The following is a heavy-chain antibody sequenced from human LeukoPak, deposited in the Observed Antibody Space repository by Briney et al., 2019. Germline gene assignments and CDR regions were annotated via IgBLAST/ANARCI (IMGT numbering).Heavy chain of an antibody. J-gene: IGHJ3*02. CDR3: ARRAPGGEMGAFDI. Sequence: NAGGSLRLSCAASGFTLSSYSMNWVRQAPGKGLEWVSSISSSSSYIYYADSLKGRFTFSRDNAKNSLYLQMNSLRAEDTAVYYCARRAPGGEMGAFDIWGQGTMVTVSS. V-gene: IGHV3-21*01. CDR1: GFTLSSYS. D-gene: IGHD3-16*01. CDR2: ISSSSSYI.